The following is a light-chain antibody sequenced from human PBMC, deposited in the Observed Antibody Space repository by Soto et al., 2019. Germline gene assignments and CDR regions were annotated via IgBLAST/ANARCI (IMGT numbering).Light chain of an antibody. CDR3: QVWDSSSDHPYV. CDR2: YDS. CDR1: NIGSKS. Sequence: SYELTQPPSVSVAPGKTARITCGENNIGSKSVHWYQQKPGQAPVLVIYYDSDRPSGIPERFSGSNSENTATLTISRVEAGDEADYYCQVWDSSSDHPYVFGTGTKVTVL. V-gene: IGLV3-21*04. J-gene: IGLJ1*01.